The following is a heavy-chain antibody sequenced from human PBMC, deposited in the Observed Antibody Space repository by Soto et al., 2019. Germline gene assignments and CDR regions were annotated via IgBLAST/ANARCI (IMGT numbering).Heavy chain of an antibody. CDR2: IYSGGNT. J-gene: IGHJ6*02. V-gene: IGHV3-66*01. D-gene: IGHD3-16*01. CDR3: GIVSLHFIRLWYYYYCMDV. CDR1: GFTLSSNY. Sequence: PGGSLRLSCAASGFTLSSNYMSWVRQAPGKGLEWVSVIYSGGNTNHADSEKGRFNISRDNSKNKLYLQKNSLRAEDTAVYYCGIVSLHFIRLWYYYYCMDVWGQGTTVTVSS.